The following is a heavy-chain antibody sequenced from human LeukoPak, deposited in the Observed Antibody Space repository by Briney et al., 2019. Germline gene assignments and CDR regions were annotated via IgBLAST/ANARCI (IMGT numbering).Heavy chain of an antibody. CDR3: ARALYGSGSYYNLIPYYYMDV. CDR1: GFTFSSYW. D-gene: IGHD3-10*01. CDR2: IKQDGSEK. J-gene: IGHJ6*03. V-gene: IGHV3-7*01. Sequence: GGSLRLSCAASGFTFSSYWMSWVRQAPGKGLEWVANIKQDGSEKYYVDSVKGRFTISRDNAKNSLYLQMNSLRAEDTAVYYCARALYGSGSYYNLIPYYYMDVWGKGTTVTISS.